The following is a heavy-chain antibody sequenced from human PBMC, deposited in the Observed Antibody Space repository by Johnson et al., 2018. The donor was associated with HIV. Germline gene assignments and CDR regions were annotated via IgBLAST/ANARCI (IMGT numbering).Heavy chain of an antibody. J-gene: IGHJ3*02. CDR1: GFTFSDYY. Sequence: VQLVESGGGLVKPGGSLRLSCVASGFTFSDYYMTWIRQAPRKGLEWVSYISSSGSTIYYADSVKGRFTISRDNARNSLFLQMNSLRAEDTAVYYCAKAIGGHDAFDIWGQGTMVTVSS. CDR3: AKAIGGHDAFDI. CDR2: ISSSGSTI. D-gene: IGHD3-16*01. V-gene: IGHV3-11*04.